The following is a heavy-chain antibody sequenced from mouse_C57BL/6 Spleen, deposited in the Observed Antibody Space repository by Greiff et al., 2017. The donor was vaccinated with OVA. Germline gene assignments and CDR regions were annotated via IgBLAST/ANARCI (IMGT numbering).Heavy chain of an antibody. V-gene: IGHV2-2*01. D-gene: IGHD2-4*01. J-gene: IGHJ3*01. Sequence: VQGVESGPGLVQPSQSLSITCTVSGFSLTSYGVHWVRQSPGKGLEWLGVIWSGGSTDYNAAFISRLSISKDNSKSQVFFKMNSLQADDTAIYYCARNFGDYDDVPFAYWGQGTLVTVSA. CDR1: GFSLTSYG. CDR2: IWSGGST. CDR3: ARNFGDYDDVPFAY.